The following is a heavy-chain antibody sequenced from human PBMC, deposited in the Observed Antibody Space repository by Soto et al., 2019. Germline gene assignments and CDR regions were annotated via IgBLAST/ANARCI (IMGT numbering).Heavy chain of an antibody. Sequence: QVQLQESGPGLVKASQTLSLICSVSGESISSGGYYWSWIRHHPEKGLEWIGYIYDSESAYYNPSLKSRVTIAMDTPKNHFAMKLSSVTAADTAVYYCARASSSSSAADYWGQGTLITVSS. J-gene: IGHJ4*02. V-gene: IGHV4-31*03. CDR3: ARASSSSSAADY. CDR2: IYDSESA. CDR1: GESISSGGYY. D-gene: IGHD6-6*01.